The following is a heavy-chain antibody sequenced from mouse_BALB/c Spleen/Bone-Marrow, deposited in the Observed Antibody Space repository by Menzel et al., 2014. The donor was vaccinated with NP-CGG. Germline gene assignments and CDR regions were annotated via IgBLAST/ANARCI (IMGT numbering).Heavy chain of an antibody. CDR2: INTYSGNT. D-gene: IGHD1-1*01. CDR3: AREGYASTAWFAY. J-gene: IGHJ3*01. Sequence: VQLQQSGPELVRPGVSVKISCKGSGYTFTDYAMHWVKQSHAKTLEWIGVINTYSGNTNYNQNFKGKATMTVDKSSSTAFMELARLTYEDSAICYCAREGYASTAWFAYWGQGTLVTVSA. V-gene: IGHV1-67*01. CDR1: GYTFTDYA.